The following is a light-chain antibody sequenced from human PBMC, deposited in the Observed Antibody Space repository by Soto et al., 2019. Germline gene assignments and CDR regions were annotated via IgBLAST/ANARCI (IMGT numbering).Light chain of an antibody. CDR3: QQYNDWPPLT. CDR2: GAS. J-gene: IGKJ4*01. CDR1: QSFSSK. V-gene: IGKV3-15*01. Sequence: EILMTQSPATLSVSPWEVATLSCRASQSFSSKLAWYQQKPGQAPRLLIYGASTRATGIPARFSGSGSGTEFTLTISSLQSEDFAVYYCQQYNDWPPLTLGGGTKVDIK.